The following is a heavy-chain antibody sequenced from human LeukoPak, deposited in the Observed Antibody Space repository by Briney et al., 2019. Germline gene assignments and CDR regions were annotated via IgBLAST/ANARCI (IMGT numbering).Heavy chain of an antibody. CDR2: ISYDGSNK. CDR3: AKSPGGVEGIAPGPFDY. V-gene: IGHV3-30*18. CDR1: GFTFSSYG. D-gene: IGHD3-10*01. Sequence: GRSLRLSCAASGFTFSSYGMHWVRQAPGKGLEWVAVISYDGSNKYYADSVKGRFTVSRDNSKNTLYLQMNSLRAEDTAVYYCAKSPGGVEGIAPGPFDYWGQGTLVTVSS. J-gene: IGHJ4*02.